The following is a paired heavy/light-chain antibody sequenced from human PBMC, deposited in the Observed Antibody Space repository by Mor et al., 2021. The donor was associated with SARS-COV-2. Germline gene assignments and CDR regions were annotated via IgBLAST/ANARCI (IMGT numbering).Light chain of an antibody. CDR3: QVWDSSSDHPEGV. Sequence: SYVLTQAPSGSVAPRKTARITCGGNNIGSKNVHWYQQKPGQAPVLVIYYDSDRPSGIPERFSGSNSGNTATLTISRVEAGDEADYYCQVWDSSSDHPEGVFGGGTKLTVL. J-gene: IGLJ3*02. CDR2: YDS. V-gene: IGLV3-21*04. CDR1: NIGSKN.
Heavy chain of an antibody. D-gene: IGHD3-10*01. J-gene: IGHJ5*02. CDR2: IDPSDSST. V-gene: IGHV1-46*01. CDR1: GYIFTNYF. Sequence: VLLVQSGAEVKKPGASVKVSCKASGYIFTNYFIHWVRQAPGQGLEWMGIIDPSDSSTRYAQKFQGRVTMTRDTSTSTVYMEVSSLRSEDTAVYYCARAGSQRKPLDPWGQGTLVTVSS. CDR3: ARAGSQRKPLDP.